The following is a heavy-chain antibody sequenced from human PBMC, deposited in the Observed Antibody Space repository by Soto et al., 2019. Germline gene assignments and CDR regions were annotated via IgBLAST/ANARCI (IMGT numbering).Heavy chain of an antibody. V-gene: IGHV4-31*03. CDR1: GGSISSGGYY. Sequence: QVQLQESGPGLVKPSQTLSVTCTVSGGSISSGGYYWSWIRQQPGKGLEWIGYIYYSGSTYYNPSLKSRVTISVDTSKNQFSLKLSSVTAADTAVYYCARDGGDYGDSLDGMDVWGQGTTVTVS. CDR3: ARDGGDYGDSLDGMDV. CDR2: IYYSGST. D-gene: IGHD4-17*01. J-gene: IGHJ6*02.